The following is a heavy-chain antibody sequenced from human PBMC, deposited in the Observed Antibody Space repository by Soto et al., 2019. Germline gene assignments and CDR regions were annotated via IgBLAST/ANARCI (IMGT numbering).Heavy chain of an antibody. CDR2: IYPGDSDA. Sequence: ESLKISCSASGYNFISYWIAWVRQIPGKGLEWMGIIYPGDSDATYSPSFEGQVTFSVDKSITTAYLQWISLKASDTAMYYCARQAYFGSGTYYSDYWGQRTQVTVSS. CDR3: ARQAYFGSGTYYSDY. D-gene: IGHD3-10*01. CDR1: GYNFISYW. J-gene: IGHJ4*02. V-gene: IGHV5-51*01.